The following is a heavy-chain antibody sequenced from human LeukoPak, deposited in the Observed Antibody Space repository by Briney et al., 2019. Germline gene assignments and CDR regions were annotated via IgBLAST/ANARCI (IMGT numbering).Heavy chain of an antibody. D-gene: IGHD6-19*01. J-gene: IGHJ4*02. V-gene: IGHV3-21*01. CDR3: ARDPAVAGSFLFDY. CDR2: ISSSSSYI. Sequence: GGSLRLSCAASGFTFSSYSMNWVRQAPGKGLEWVSSISSSSSYIYYADSVNGRFTISRDNAKNSLYLQMNSLRAEDTAVYYCARDPAVAGSFLFDYWGQGTLVTVSS. CDR1: GFTFSSYS.